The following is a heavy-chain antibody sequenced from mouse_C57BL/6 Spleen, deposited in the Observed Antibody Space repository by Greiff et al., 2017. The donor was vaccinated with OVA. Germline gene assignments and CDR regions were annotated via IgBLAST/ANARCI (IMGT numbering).Heavy chain of an antibody. J-gene: IGHJ3*01. V-gene: IGHV5-12*01. Sequence: EVKLVESGGGLVQPGGSLKLSCAASGFTFSDYYMYWVRQTPEKRLEWVAYISNGGGSTYYPDTVKGRFTISRDNAKNTLYLQMSRLKSEDTAMYYCARQGLRLEAWFAYWGQGTLVTVSA. CDR3: ARQGLRLEAWFAY. CDR1: GFTFSDYY. CDR2: ISNGGGST. D-gene: IGHD2-4*01.